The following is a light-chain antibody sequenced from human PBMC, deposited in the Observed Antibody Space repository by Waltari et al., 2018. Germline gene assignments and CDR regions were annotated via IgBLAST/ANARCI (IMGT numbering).Light chain of an antibody. CDR1: QSLVRSDGNTY. V-gene: IGKV2-30*02. CDR3: MQGTYWPT. CDR2: KIS. Sequence: DVVMTQSPLSLPVTLGQPASISCRSSQSLVRSDGNTYLNWFQQRPGQSPRRLIYKISNPDSGVPDRFSGSGSGTDFTLKISRVEAEDVGVYYCMQGTYWPTFGQGTKVEIK. J-gene: IGKJ1*01.